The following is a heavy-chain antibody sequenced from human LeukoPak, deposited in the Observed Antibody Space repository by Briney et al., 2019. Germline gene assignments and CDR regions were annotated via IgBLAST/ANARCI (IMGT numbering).Heavy chain of an antibody. CDR3: ARLSGYSSGHYYSDY. CDR1: GGSISSDY. J-gene: IGHJ4*02. V-gene: IGHV4-59*01. D-gene: IGHD3-22*01. CDR2: VYYRGST. Sequence: SETLSLTCTVSGGSISSDYWSWIRQPPGKGLEWIGYVYYRGSTNYNPSLKSRVTISVDTSKNQFSLKLSSVTAADTAVYYCARLSGYSSGHYYSDYWGQGTLVTVSS.